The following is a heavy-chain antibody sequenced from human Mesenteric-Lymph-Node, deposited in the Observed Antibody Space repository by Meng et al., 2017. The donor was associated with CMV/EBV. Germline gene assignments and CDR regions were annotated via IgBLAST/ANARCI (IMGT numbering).Heavy chain of an antibody. CDR1: ASTFSSYG. J-gene: IGHJ4*02. CDR2: IWYDGSNK. D-gene: IGHD3-3*01. V-gene: IGHV3-30*02. Sequence: GESLKISCVASASTFSSYGMHWVRQAPGKGLEWVAFIWYDGSNKNYADSVKGRFTISRDNSKNTLYLQMNSLRPDDTAVYYCARADFWSGYYIGFDYWGQGTLVTVSS. CDR3: ARADFWSGYYIGFDY.